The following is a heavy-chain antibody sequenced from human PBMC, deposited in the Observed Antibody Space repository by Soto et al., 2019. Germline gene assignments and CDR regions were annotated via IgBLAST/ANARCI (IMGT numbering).Heavy chain of an antibody. V-gene: IGHV1-18*04. D-gene: IGHD6-13*01. CDR2: ISAYNGNT. CDR1: GYTFTSYG. J-gene: IGHJ5*02. Sequence: ASVKVSCKASGYTFTSYGISWVRQAPGQGLEWMGWISAYNGNTNYAQKLQGRVTMTTDTSTSTAYMELRSLRSDDTAVYYCARRGIAADGKDWFDPWGQGTLVTVSS. CDR3: ARRGIAADGKDWFDP.